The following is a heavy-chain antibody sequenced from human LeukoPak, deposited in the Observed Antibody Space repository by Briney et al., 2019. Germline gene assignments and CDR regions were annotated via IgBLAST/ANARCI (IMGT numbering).Heavy chain of an antibody. J-gene: IGHJ3*01. Sequence: GESLQISSQVSGYSFTSYCIGWVRPMPGKGLEWMGIIYPGDSGPTYSPSFQGQVTISVDKSINTAYLQWSSLQASDTAMYYCGMSGDRVPLQDDVFDVWGQGTMVTVST. CDR3: GMSGDRVPLQDDVFDV. CDR2: IYPGDSGP. CDR1: GYSFTSYC. V-gene: IGHV5-51*01. D-gene: IGHD1-26*01.